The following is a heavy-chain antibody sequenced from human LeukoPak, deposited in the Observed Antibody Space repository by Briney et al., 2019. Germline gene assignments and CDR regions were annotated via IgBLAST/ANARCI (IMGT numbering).Heavy chain of an antibody. V-gene: IGHV4-31*03. J-gene: IGHJ4*02. CDR2: IYYSGST. Sequence: PSQTLSLTCTVSGGSISSGGYYWSWIRQHPGKGLEWIGYIYYSGSTYYNPSLKSRVTISVDTSKNQFSLKLSSVTAADTAVYYCARFAYCGGHCWYYFDYWGQGSLVTVSS. CDR3: ARFAYCGGHCWYYFDY. CDR1: GGSISSGGYY. D-gene: IGHD2-21*02.